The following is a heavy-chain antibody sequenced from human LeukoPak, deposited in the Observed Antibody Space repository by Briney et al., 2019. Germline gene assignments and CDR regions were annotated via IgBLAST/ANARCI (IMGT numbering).Heavy chain of an antibody. CDR3: AKDGKGAPVAGTGYFDY. CDR1: GFTFSSYA. CDR2: ISGSGGNT. Sequence: PGASLRLSCAASGFTFSSYAMSWVRQAPGKGLEWGSVISGSGGNTYYADSVKCRFTISRDNSKNTLYLQMNSLRAEDTAIYYCAKDGKGAPVAGTGYFDYWGQGTLVTVSS. V-gene: IGHV3-23*01. D-gene: IGHD6-19*01. J-gene: IGHJ4*02.